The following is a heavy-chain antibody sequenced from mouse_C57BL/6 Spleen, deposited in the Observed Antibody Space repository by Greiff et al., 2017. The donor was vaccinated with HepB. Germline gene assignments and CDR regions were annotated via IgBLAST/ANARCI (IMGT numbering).Heavy chain of an antibody. J-gene: IGHJ2*01. Sequence: QVQLQQPGAELVMPGASVKLSCKASGYTFTSYWMHWVKQRPGQGLEWIGEIDPSDSYTNYNKKFKGKSTLTVDKSSSTAYMQLSSLTSEDSAVYYCARGRYDYDDYFDYWGQGTTLTVSS. CDR2: IDPSDSYT. V-gene: IGHV1-69*01. CDR3: ARGRYDYDDYFDY. D-gene: IGHD2-4*01. CDR1: GYTFTSYW.